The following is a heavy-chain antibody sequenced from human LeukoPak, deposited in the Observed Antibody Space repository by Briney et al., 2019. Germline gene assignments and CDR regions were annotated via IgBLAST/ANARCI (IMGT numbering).Heavy chain of an antibody. V-gene: IGHV4-34*01. J-gene: IGHJ6*03. CDR1: SGSFSGYY. Sequence: ETLSLTCAVYSGSFSGYYWSWIRQPPGKGLEWIGEINHSGSTNYNPSLKSRVTISVDTSKNQFSLKLSSVTAADTAVYYCARVKKYYYYMDVWGKGTTVTVSS. CDR3: ARVKKYYYYMDV. CDR2: INHSGST.